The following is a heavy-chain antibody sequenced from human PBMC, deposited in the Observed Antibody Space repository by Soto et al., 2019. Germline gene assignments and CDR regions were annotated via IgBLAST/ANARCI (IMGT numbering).Heavy chain of an antibody. J-gene: IGHJ4*02. V-gene: IGHV3-30*18. D-gene: IGHD3-10*01. CDR3: AKGGRGPMVRGRNGFDY. Sequence: QVQLVESGGGVVQPGRSLRLSCAASGSTFSSYGMYWVRQAPGKGLEWVAVISYDGSNKYYADSVKGRFTISRDNSKNALYLQMNSLRAEDTAVYYCAKGGRGPMVRGRNGFDYWGQGTLVTVSS. CDR1: GSTFSSYG. CDR2: ISYDGSNK.